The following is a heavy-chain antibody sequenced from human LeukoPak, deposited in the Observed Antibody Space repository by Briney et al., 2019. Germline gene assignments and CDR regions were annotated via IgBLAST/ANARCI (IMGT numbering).Heavy chain of an antibody. CDR2: IYTSGST. J-gene: IGHJ4*02. D-gene: IGHD3-16*02. CDR3: ARDDLLWGLSAYFDY. V-gene: IGHV4-61*02. CDR1: GGSISSGSYY. Sequence: TLSLTCTVSGGSISSGSYYWSWIRQPAGKGLEWIGRIYTSGSTNYNPSLKSRVTISVDTSKNQFSLKLSSVTAADTAVYYCARDDLLWGLSAYFDYWGQGTLVTVSS.